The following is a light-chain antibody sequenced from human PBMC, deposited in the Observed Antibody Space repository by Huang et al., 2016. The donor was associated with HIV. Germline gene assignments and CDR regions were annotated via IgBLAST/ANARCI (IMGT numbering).Light chain of an antibody. V-gene: IGKV3-11*01. Sequence: EIVLKQSPATLSLSPGARATLSCRASQSVSSYLAWYHQKPGQAPRRLIYDASSRATGIPARFSGSVSGTDFTLTISSLEPEDFAVYYCQQRSNWPRTFGQGTKVEIK. J-gene: IGKJ1*01. CDR1: QSVSSY. CDR3: QQRSNWPRT. CDR2: DAS.